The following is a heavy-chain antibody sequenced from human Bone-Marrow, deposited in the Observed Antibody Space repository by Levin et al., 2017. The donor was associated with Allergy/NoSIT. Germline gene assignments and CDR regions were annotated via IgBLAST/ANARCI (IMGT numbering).Heavy chain of an antibody. D-gene: IGHD3-16*01. CDR1: GFTFSSYA. CDR3: ARDPESWGSYSF. V-gene: IGHV3-30-3*01. J-gene: IGHJ4*02. Sequence: TGGSLRLSCAASGFTFSSYAMHWVRQAPGKGLEWVAVISYDGSNKYYADSVKGRFTISRDNSKNTLYLQMNSLRAEDTAVYYCARDPESWGSYSFWGQGTLVTVSS. CDR2: ISYDGSNK.